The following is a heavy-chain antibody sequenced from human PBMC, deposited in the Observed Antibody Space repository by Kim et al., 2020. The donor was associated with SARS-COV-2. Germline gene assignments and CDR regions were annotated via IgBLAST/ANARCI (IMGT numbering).Heavy chain of an antibody. Sequence: GGSLRLSCAASGFTFKGAWMSWVRQAPGKGLEWVGRIQTKADGETTDYSAAMRGRFIISRDDTKNILYLQMNDLTIEDTAVYFCSRPVSVWGQGTKVTVSS. D-gene: IGHD6-19*01. V-gene: IGHV3-15*01. J-gene: IGHJ4*02. CDR3: SRPVSV. CDR2: IQTKADGETT. CDR1: GFTFKGAW.